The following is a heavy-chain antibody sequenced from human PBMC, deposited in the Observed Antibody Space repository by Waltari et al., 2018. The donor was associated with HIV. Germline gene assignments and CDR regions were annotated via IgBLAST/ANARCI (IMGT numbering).Heavy chain of an antibody. D-gene: IGHD5-18*01. Sequence: QVQLVESGGGVVQPGTSLRLSCAASGFTFSDYGIHWVRQAPGKGVVGVAVISDDGNNRNHAESVKGRFSISRDNAKNTLYLQMNSLRFEDTAVYYCARGMGYGGSAEGFDYWGQGTLVTVSS. CDR1: GFTFSDYG. CDR3: ARGMGYGGSAEGFDY. J-gene: IGHJ4*02. CDR2: ISDDGNNR. V-gene: IGHV3-30*03.